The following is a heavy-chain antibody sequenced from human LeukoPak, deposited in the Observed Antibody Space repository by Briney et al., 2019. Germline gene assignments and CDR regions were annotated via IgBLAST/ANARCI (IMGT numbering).Heavy chain of an antibody. CDR3: AGVYSSSLDY. D-gene: IGHD6-6*01. CDR1: GFTFSSNG. Sequence: GGSLRLSCAASGFTFSSNGMNWVRQAPGKGLEWVSYISATGGTIYYADSVKGRFTISRDNSKNTLYLQMNSLRAEDTAVYYCAGVYSSSLDYWGQGTLVTVSS. V-gene: IGHV3-48*01. CDR2: ISATGGTI. J-gene: IGHJ4*02.